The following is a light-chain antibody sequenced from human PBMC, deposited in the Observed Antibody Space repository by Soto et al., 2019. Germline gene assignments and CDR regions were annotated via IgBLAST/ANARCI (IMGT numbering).Light chain of an antibody. CDR3: AAWDETLIDV. Sequence: QSVLTQPPSASGTPGQTVTISCSGSSSNIGSNTVSWYQQLPGAAPTLLIYNDNERPSGVPDRFSGSKSGTSASLAISGLQSEDEADYYCAAWDETLIDVFGTGTKVTVL. J-gene: IGLJ1*01. CDR1: SSNIGSNT. V-gene: IGLV1-44*01. CDR2: NDN.